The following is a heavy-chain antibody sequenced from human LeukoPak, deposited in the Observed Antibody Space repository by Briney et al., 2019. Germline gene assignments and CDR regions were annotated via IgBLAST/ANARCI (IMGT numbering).Heavy chain of an antibody. CDR3: ARDNPNYDSSGYYPRDAFDI. V-gene: IGHV4-34*01. Sequence: SETLSLTCAVYGGSFSGYYWSWIRQPPGKGLEWIGEINHSGSTNYNPSLKSRVTISVDTSKNQFSLKLSSVTAADTAVYYCARDNPNYDSSGYYPRDAFDIWGQGTMVTVSS. CDR2: INHSGST. D-gene: IGHD3-22*01. J-gene: IGHJ3*02. CDR1: GGSFSGYY.